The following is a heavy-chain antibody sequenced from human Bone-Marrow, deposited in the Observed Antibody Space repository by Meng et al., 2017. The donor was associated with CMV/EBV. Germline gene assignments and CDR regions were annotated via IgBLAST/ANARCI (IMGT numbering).Heavy chain of an antibody. CDR2: IHPNRGDT. Sequence: SVNVSCKASGYTFTPHYFHWVRQAPGQGLEWMGWIHPNRGDTNYAQQFQGRVTLTRDTSINTGYMELTRPTSDDTAVYYCARDNNWGPDYWGQGTLVTVSS. CDR1: GYTFTPHY. CDR3: ARDNNWGPDY. J-gene: IGHJ4*02. D-gene: IGHD7-27*01. V-gene: IGHV1-2*02.